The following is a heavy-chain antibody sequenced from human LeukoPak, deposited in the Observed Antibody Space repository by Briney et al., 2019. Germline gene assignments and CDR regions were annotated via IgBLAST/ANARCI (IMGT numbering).Heavy chain of an antibody. D-gene: IGHD3-10*01. CDR2: IIPIFGIA. CDR3: ATDPYGSGFDY. V-gene: IGHV1-69*04. Sequence: GSSVKVSCKASGGTFSSYAISWVRQAPGQGLEWMGRIIPIFGIANYAQKFQGRATITADKSTSTAYMELSSLRSEDTAVYYCATDPYGSGFDYWGQGTLVTVSS. J-gene: IGHJ4*02. CDR1: GGTFSSYA.